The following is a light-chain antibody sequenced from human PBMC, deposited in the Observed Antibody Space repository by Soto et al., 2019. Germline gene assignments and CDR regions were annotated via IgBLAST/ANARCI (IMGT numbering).Light chain of an antibody. V-gene: IGLV2-8*01. J-gene: IGLJ2*01. CDR1: SSDVGGYDR. CDR3: SSYAGSNNYVV. Sequence: QSALTQPPSASGSPGQSVTISCTGTSSDVGGYDRVSWYQQYPGKVPKLMIYEVSKRPSGVPDPFSASKSGNTASLTVSGLQTEDEADYYCSSYAGSNNYVVFGGGTKLTVL. CDR2: EVS.